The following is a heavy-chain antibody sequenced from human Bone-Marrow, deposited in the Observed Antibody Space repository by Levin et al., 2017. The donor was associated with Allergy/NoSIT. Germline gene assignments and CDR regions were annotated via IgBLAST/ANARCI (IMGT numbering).Heavy chain of an antibody. Sequence: AGGSLRLSCAASGFTFDDFAMHWVRQAPGKGLEWVSGINFKSDSIAFGDSVQGHITISRDNAKSSLYLHMNNLGPEDTAIYYCAKDIFREGATRWSLLDAWGPGTMVTVSP. D-gene: IGHD4-23*01. V-gene: IGHV3-9*01. J-gene: IGHJ3*01. CDR1: GFTFDDFA. CDR2: INFKSDSI. CDR3: AKDIFREGATRWSLLDA.